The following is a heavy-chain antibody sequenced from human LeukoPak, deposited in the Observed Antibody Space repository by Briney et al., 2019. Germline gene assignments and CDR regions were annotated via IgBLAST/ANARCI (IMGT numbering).Heavy chain of an antibody. Sequence: SGTLSLTCTVSGGSISSYYWSWIRQPPGKGLEWIGYIYYSGSTNYNPSLKSRVTISVDTSKNQFSLKLSSVTAADTAVYYCAVGWFGGNSKDAFDIWGQGTMVTVSS. CDR1: GGSISSYY. CDR2: IYYSGST. V-gene: IGHV4-59*01. J-gene: IGHJ3*02. D-gene: IGHD4-23*01. CDR3: AVGWFGGNSKDAFDI.